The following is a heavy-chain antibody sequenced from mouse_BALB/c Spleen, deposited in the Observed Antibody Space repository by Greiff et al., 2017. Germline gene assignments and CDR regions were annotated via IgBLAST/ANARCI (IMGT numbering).Heavy chain of an antibody. D-gene: IGHD2-4*01. Sequence: EVMLVESGPGLVKPSQSLSLTCTVTGYSITSDYAWNWIRQFPGNKLEWMGYISYSGSTSYNPSLKSRISITRDTSKNQFFLQLNSVTTEDTAMYYCVRHGDYGWFAYWGQGTLVTVSA. V-gene: IGHV3-2*02. J-gene: IGHJ3*01. CDR3: VRHGDYGWFAY. CDR1: GYSITSDYA. CDR2: ISYSGST.